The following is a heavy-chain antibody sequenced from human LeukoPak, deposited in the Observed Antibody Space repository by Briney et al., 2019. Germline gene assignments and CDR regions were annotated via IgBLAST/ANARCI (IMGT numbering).Heavy chain of an antibody. CDR3: ARETGGAVGSTDFDY. D-gene: IGHD4-17*01. Sequence: GGSLRLSCAASGFTFSSYGMHWVRQAPGKGLEWVAVISYDGSNKYFADSVKGRFTISRDNSKNTLYLQMNRLRAEDTAVYYCARETGGAVGSTDFDYWGQGTLVTISS. CDR1: GFTFSSYG. CDR2: ISYDGSNK. J-gene: IGHJ4*02. V-gene: IGHV3-30*03.